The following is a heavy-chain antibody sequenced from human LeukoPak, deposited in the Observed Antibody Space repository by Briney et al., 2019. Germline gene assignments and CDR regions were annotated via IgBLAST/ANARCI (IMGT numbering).Heavy chain of an antibody. CDR3: ARAPSGFTYGPGDH. V-gene: IGHV1-18*01. D-gene: IGHD5-18*01. CDR1: GYTFTSYG. J-gene: IGHJ4*02. Sequence: ASVKVSCKASGYTFTSYGITWVRQAPGQGLEWMGWISTYDGNANYAQKLQGRVTMTTDTSTITAYMELRSLRSDDTAVYYCARAPSGFTYGPGDHWGQGTLVTVSS. CDR2: ISTYDGNA.